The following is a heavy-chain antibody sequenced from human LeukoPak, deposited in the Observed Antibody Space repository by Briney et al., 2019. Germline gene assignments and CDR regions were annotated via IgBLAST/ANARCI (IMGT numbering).Heavy chain of an antibody. D-gene: IGHD2-21*02. Sequence: SQTLSLTCAISGDSVSSTRSAWNWIRQSPSRGLEWLGRTYYRSKWYNDYAPSVESRISINPDTSKNQFSLQLNSVTPEDTAVYYCARLRRRVTYFDYWGQGTLVTVSS. V-gene: IGHV6-1*01. J-gene: IGHJ4*02. CDR2: TYYRSKWYN. CDR1: GDSVSSTRSA. CDR3: ARLRRRVTYFDY.